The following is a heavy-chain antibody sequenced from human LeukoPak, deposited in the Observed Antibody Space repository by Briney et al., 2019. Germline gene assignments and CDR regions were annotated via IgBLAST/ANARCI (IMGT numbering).Heavy chain of an antibody. CDR3: AREADYDFWSGYYTDTPLGY. Sequence: PGGTLRLSCAASGFTFSTYGMSWVRQAPGKGLEWVAFIRYDGSKKYYADSVKGRFTISRDNSKNTLYLQMNSLRAEDTAVYYCAREADYDFWSGYYTDTPLGYWGQGTLVTVSS. CDR2: IRYDGSKK. D-gene: IGHD3-3*01. CDR1: GFTFSTYG. V-gene: IGHV3-30*02. J-gene: IGHJ4*02.